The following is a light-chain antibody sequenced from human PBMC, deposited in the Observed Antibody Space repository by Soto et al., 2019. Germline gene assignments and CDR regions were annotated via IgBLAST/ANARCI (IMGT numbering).Light chain of an antibody. J-gene: IGLJ3*02. CDR2: SNN. Sequence: QLVLTQPPSASGTPGQRVTISCSGSSSNIGSNYVYWYQQLPETAPTLLIFSNNQRSSGVPDRFSGSKSGTSASLAISGLRSEDEADYYCAAWDDIVSGRVFGGGTKLTVL. CDR3: AAWDDIVSGRV. CDR1: SSNIGSNY. V-gene: IGLV1-47*02.